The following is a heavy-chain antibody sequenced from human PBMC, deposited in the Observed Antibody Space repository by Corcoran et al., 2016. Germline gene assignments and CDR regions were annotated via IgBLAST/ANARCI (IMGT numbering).Heavy chain of an antibody. CDR3: AKGDGGNWYFDL. Sequence: QVQLVESGGGVGQPGRSLRLSCGASGFTLSSYGMHWVRPAPGKGLEWVAVISYDESNIHYVDSVKGRFTISRDNSKNTLYLQMNSLRTEDTAVYYCAKGDGGNWYFDLWGRGTLVTVSS. CDR1: GFTLSSYG. J-gene: IGHJ2*01. D-gene: IGHD2-15*01. V-gene: IGHV3-30*18. CDR2: ISYDESNI.